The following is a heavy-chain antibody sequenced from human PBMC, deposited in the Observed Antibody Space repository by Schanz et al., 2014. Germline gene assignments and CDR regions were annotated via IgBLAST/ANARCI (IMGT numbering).Heavy chain of an antibody. J-gene: IGHJ6*02. CDR1: GGSISSYY. Sequence: QVQLRESGPGLVKPSKTLSLTCTVSGGSISSYYWSWIRQPAGKGLEWIGYVHYSGSTYYNPSLKSRVTISVDTSKKRFSLRLSSVTAADTAMYYCARDSRYYGMDVWGQGTTVTVSS. CDR2: VHYSGST. CDR3: ARDSRYYGMDV. V-gene: IGHV4-59*12.